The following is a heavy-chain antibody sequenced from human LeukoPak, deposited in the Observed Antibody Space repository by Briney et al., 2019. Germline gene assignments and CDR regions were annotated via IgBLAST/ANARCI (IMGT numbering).Heavy chain of an antibody. CDR2: INPSGGST. CDR1: GYTFTSYY. J-gene: IGHJ4*02. V-gene: IGHV1-46*01. Sequence: ASVMVSXKASGYTFTSYYMHWVRQAPGQGLEWMGIINPSGGSTSYAQKFQGRVTMTRDTSTSTVYMELSSLRSEDTAVYYCASGGYSYQRGIDYWGQGTLVTVSS. D-gene: IGHD5-18*01. CDR3: ASGGYSYQRGIDY.